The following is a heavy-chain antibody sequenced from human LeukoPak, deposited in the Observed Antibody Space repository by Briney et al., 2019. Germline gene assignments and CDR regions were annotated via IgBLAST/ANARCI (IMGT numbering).Heavy chain of an antibody. Sequence: PSETLSLTCTVSGGSISSYYWSWIRQSPGKGLEWIGDINYSGSINYNPSLESRVTISVDTSKNQFSLQLRSVTAADMAVYYCAGSCTTFTCYAGSIDYWGQGIRLTVSS. V-gene: IGHV4-34*01. D-gene: IGHD2/OR15-2a*01. CDR3: AGSCTTFTCYAGSIDY. J-gene: IGHJ4*02. CDR1: GGSISSYY. CDR2: INYSGSI.